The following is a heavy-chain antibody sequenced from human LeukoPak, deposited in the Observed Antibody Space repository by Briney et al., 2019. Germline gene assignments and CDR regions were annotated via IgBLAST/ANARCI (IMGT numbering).Heavy chain of an antibody. D-gene: IGHD6-13*01. CDR3: ARLVGYSSSWPLFDY. Sequence: PSGTLSLTCTVSGGSISSSSYYWGWIRQPPGKGLEWIGSIYYSGSTYYNPSLKSRVTISVDTSKNQFSLKLSSVTAADTAVYYCARLVGYSSSWPLFDYWGQGTLVTVSS. CDR2: IYYSGST. J-gene: IGHJ4*02. CDR1: GGSISSSSYY. V-gene: IGHV4-39*01.